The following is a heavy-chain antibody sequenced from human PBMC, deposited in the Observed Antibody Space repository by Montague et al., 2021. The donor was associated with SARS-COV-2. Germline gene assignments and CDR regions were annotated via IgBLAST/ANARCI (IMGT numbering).Heavy chain of an antibody. D-gene: IGHD3-16*02. CDR2: INHSGST. CDR1: GGSFSGYY. CDR3: ARGYDYDWGSYRYTYYFDY. J-gene: IGHJ4*02. Sequence: SETLSLTCAVYGGSFSGYYWSWIRQPPGKGLEWIGEINHSGSTNYNPSLKSRVTISVDTSKNQFSLKLSSVTAADTAVYYCARGYDYDWGSYRYTYYFDYWGQGTLVTVSS. V-gene: IGHV4-34*01.